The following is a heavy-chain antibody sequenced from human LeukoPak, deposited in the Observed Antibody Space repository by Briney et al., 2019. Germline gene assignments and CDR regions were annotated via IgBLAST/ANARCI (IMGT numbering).Heavy chain of an antibody. CDR3: AKVSDFWSGYFAY. V-gene: IGHV3-23*01. CDR1: GFTFSSYA. J-gene: IGHJ4*02. CDR2: ISGSGGST. Sequence: GGSLRLSCAASGFTFSSYAMSWVRQAPGKGLEWVSAISGSGGSTYYADSVKGRFTISRDNSKNTLYQQMNSLRAEDTAVYYCAKVSDFWSGYFAYWGQGTLVTVSS. D-gene: IGHD3-3*01.